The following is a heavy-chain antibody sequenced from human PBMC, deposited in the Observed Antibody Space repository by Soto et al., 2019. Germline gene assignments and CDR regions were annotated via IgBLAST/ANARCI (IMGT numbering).Heavy chain of an antibody. V-gene: IGHV3-23*01. CDR3: AKDRSMYSSSWYDCYDY. Sequence: GGSLRLSCAASGFTFSSYAMSWVRQAPGKGLEWVSAISGSGGSTYYADSVKGRSTISRDNSKNTLYLQMNSLRAEDTAVYYCAKDRSMYSSSWYDCYDYWGQGTLVTVSS. J-gene: IGHJ4*02. CDR2: ISGSGGST. D-gene: IGHD6-13*01. CDR1: GFTFSSYA.